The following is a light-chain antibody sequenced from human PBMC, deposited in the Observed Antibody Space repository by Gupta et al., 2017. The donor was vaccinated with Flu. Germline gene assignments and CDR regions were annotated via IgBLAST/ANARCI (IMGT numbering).Light chain of an antibody. CDR2: EGT. CDR1: RSDVGDYSL. Sequence: QSALTQPASVSGSPGQSITISCNGSRSDVGDYSLVSWYQQHPARAPIRSIFEGTKRPSGVSNRYSGSKSATKAYLTISGLQAEDEAEYYSSSYTGRRPVLGGGTKLNV. V-gene: IGLV2-23*01. J-gene: IGLJ3*02. CDR3: SSYTGRRPV.